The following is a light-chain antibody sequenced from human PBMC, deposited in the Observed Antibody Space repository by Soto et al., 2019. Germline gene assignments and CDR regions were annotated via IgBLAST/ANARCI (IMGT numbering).Light chain of an antibody. CDR2: DVS. V-gene: IGKV3-11*01. CDR3: QQRDNWPWT. CDR1: QSVRSN. Sequence: EIVLTQSPATLSLSPGERATLSCRASQSVRSNLAWYQHKPGQAPRLLIYDVSNRATGIPSRFSGSGFGTDFTLTISNVEPEDFAVYSCQQRDNWPWTFGQGAKVEIK. J-gene: IGKJ1*01.